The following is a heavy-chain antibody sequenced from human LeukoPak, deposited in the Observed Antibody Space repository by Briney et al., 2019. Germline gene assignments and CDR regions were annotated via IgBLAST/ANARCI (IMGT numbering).Heavy chain of an antibody. CDR3: TRDRTTITLFEL. CDR1: GFSISSYW. CDR2: ISPDGSTT. J-gene: IGHJ4*02. Sequence: PGGSLRLSCAASGFSISSYWMHCVRQVPGKGLVWVSRISPDGSTTGYADSVKGRFTASRDNARNTLYLQINSLRAEDSAVYYCTRDRTTITLFELWGQGTLVTVSS. V-gene: IGHV3-74*01. D-gene: IGHD4-11*01.